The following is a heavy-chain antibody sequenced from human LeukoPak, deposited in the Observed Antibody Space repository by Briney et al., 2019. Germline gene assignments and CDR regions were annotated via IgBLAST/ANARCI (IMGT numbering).Heavy chain of an antibody. CDR2: IKQDGSQK. CDR3: ARESSSWGDY. D-gene: IGHD6-13*01. V-gene: IGHV3-7*04. Sequence: PGGSLRLSCAASGFTLSGYWMSWVRQAPGKGLEGVANIKQDGSQKYYVDSVKGRFTISRDNAKNSLYLQMNSLRAEDTAVYYCARESSSWGDYWGQGTLVTVSS. J-gene: IGHJ4*02. CDR1: GFTLSGYW.